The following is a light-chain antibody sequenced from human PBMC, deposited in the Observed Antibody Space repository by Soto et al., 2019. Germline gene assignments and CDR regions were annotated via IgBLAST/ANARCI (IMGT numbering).Light chain of an antibody. V-gene: IGKV3-20*01. CDR2: AAS. Sequence: IVLTQSPGTLSFSPGERATLSCRASQSVDSKYLAWYQHKRGQAPRLLIYAASSRATGIPDRFSGSGSGTDFTLTISRVEPEDFAMYYCHNSQRTFGQGTKVDIX. J-gene: IGKJ1*01. CDR1: QSVDSKY. CDR3: HNSQRT.